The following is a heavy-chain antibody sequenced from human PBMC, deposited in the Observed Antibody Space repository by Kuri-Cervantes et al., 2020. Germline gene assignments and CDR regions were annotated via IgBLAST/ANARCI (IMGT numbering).Heavy chain of an antibody. Sequence: SETLSLTCTVSGGSISSGGYYWSWIRRHPGKGLEWIGYIYYSGSTYYNPSLKSLVTISVDTSKNQFSLKLSSVTAADTAVYYCARGRLYCSGGSCPPDYWGQGTLVTVSS. CDR2: IYYSGST. V-gene: IGHV4-31*01. CDR1: GGSISSGGYY. J-gene: IGHJ4*02. CDR3: ARGRLYCSGGSCPPDY. D-gene: IGHD2-15*01.